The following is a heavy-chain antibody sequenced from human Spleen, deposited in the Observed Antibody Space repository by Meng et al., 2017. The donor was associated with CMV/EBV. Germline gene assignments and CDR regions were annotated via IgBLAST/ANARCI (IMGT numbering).Heavy chain of an antibody. V-gene: IGHV1-69*02. Sequence: SGGTFSSHTISRVRRAPGQGLEWMGRIIPIFGVAKYAQKFQDRVTITADKSTSTAYMDLSSLRLEDTAVYYCAREAVHLNYYCGMDVWGQGTTVTVSS. CDR3: AREAVHLNYYCGMDV. CDR1: GGTFSSHT. CDR2: IIPIFGVA. J-gene: IGHJ6*02. D-gene: IGHD6-19*01.